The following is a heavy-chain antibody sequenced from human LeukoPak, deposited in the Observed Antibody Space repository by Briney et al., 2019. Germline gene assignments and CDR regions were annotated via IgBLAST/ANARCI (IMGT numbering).Heavy chain of an antibody. Sequence: ASVKVSCKASGYTFTRYYMHWVRQAPGQGLEWMGIINPSGGSTTYAQKLQGRVTMTTDTSTSTAYMELRSLRSDDTAVYYCARDGGTFDYWGQGTLVTVSS. D-gene: IGHD1-1*01. CDR1: GYTFTRYY. CDR2: INPSGGST. J-gene: IGHJ4*02. CDR3: ARDGGTFDY. V-gene: IGHV1-46*01.